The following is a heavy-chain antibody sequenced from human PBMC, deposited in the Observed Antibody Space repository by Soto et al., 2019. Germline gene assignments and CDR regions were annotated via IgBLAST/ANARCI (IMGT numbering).Heavy chain of an antibody. Sequence: PGESQKISSKVSGYSFTSYWSGWVRQLPGKGLEWMGLIYPGDSDTRYSPGFQGQVTISADKSISTAYLQWSSLKASVTAMYYCARLGVVAAIHWRDYYYYYMYVWGKGTTVTVSS. D-gene: IGHD2-15*01. CDR1: GYSFTSYW. V-gene: IGHV5-51*01. CDR3: ARLGVVAAIHWRDYYYYYMYV. J-gene: IGHJ6*03. CDR2: IYPGDSDT.